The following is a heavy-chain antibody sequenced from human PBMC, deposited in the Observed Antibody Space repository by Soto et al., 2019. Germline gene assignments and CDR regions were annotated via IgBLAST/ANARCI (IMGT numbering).Heavy chain of an antibody. D-gene: IGHD2-2*01. CDR1: GGSISSGGYY. CDR3: ARGRQVPLATFDY. CDR2: IYYSGST. Sequence: SETLSLTCTVSGGSISSGGYYWSWIRQHPGKGLEWIGYIYYSGSTYYNPSLKSRVTISVDTSKNQFSLKLSSVTAADTAVYYWARGRQVPLATFDYWGPGTLVTLSS. J-gene: IGHJ4*02. V-gene: IGHV4-31*03.